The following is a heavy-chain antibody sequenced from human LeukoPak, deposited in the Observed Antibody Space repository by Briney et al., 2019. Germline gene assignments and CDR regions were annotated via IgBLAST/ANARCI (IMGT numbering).Heavy chain of an antibody. D-gene: IGHD5-12*01. V-gene: IGHV3-48*02. CDR1: GFTFCRYS. CDR2: ISSSSSTI. Sequence: GGSLRLSCAPSGFTFCRYSMNGVRQAPGKGREWVSYISSSSSTIYYADSVKGRFTISRDNAKNSLYLQMNSLRDEDTAVYYCARDRALVAVGDAFDIWGQGTMVTVSS. J-gene: IGHJ3*02. CDR3: ARDRALVAVGDAFDI.